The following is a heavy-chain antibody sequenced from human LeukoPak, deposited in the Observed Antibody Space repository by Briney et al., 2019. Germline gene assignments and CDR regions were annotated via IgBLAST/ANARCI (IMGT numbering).Heavy chain of an antibody. D-gene: IGHD3-22*01. J-gene: IGHJ3*02. CDR1: GFTFSTYA. Sequence: GGSLRLSCAASGFTFSTYAMSWVRQAPGKGLEWVSGISGGGDSTYYADSVKGRFTISRDNSKNTLYLQMNSLRAENTAVYFCAKDTHTYDTTGQGAFDIWGQGTMVTVSS. V-gene: IGHV3-23*01. CDR2: ISGGGDST. CDR3: AKDTHTYDTTGQGAFDI.